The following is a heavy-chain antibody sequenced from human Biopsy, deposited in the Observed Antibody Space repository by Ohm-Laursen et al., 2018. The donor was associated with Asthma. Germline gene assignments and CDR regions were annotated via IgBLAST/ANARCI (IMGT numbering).Heavy chain of an antibody. Sequence: GTLSLTWTVSGGSVSSGSYYWSWIRQPPGKGLAWVSYISYSGSTDYNPSLKSRLTISMDTSKNQFSLKLSSVTAADTAVYYCARVPTTPRYFDLWGCGTLVAVSS. CDR2: ISYSGST. J-gene: IGHJ2*01. D-gene: IGHD2-15*01. V-gene: IGHV4-61*01. CDR1: GGSVSSGSYY. CDR3: ARVPTTPRYFDL.